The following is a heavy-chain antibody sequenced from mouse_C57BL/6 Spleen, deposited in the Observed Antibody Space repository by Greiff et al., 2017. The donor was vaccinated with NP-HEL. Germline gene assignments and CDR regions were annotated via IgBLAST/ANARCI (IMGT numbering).Heavy chain of an antibody. V-gene: IGHV1-26*01. J-gene: IGHJ2*01. Sequence: EVQLQQSGPELVKPGASVKISCKASGYTFTDYYMNWVKQSHGKSLEWIGDINPNNGGTSYNQKFKGKATLTVDKSSSTAYMELRSLTSEDSAVYYCARTTTVVGRFDYWGQGTTLTVSS. CDR1: GYTFTDYY. CDR2: INPNNGGT. CDR3: ARTTTVVGRFDY. D-gene: IGHD1-1*01.